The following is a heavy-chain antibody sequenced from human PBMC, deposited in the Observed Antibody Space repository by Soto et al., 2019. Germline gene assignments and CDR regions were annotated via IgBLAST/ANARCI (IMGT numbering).Heavy chain of an antibody. V-gene: IGHV4-59*01. CDR2: IYYSGST. J-gene: IGHJ4*02. Sequence: SETLSLTCTVSGGSISSYYWGWIRQPPGKGLEWIGYIYYSGSTNYNPSLKSRVTISVDTSKNQFSLKLSSVTAADTAVYYCASFDDIWSGYFDYCGQRTLVTVSS. D-gene: IGHD3-3*01. CDR1: GGSISSYY. CDR3: ASFDDIWSGYFDY.